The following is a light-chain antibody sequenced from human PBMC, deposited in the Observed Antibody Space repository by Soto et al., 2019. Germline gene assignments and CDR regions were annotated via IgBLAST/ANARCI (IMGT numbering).Light chain of an antibody. CDR3: SSYTSNSTPYV. CDR2: EVS. J-gene: IGLJ1*01. V-gene: IGLV2-14*01. CDR1: SSDVGGYNY. Sequence: QSALTQPASVSGSPGQSITISCTGTSSDVGGYNYVSWYQQHPGKAPKLMIYEVSNRPSGVSNGFSGSKSGNTASLTISGLQAEDEADYYCSSYTSNSTPYVFGTGTKLTVL.